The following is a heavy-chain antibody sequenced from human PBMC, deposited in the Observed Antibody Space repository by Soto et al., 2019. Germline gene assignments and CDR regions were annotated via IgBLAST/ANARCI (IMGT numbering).Heavy chain of an antibody. Sequence: PSETLSLTCTVSGGSISSYYWSWIRQPPGKGLEWIGYIYYSGSTNYNPSLKSRVTISVDTSKSQFSLKLSSVTAADTAVYYCARDLGLTGLGWFDPWGQGTLVTVSS. CDR3: ARDLGLTGLGWFDP. J-gene: IGHJ5*02. CDR2: IYYSGST. CDR1: GGSISSYY. D-gene: IGHD7-27*01. V-gene: IGHV4-59*01.